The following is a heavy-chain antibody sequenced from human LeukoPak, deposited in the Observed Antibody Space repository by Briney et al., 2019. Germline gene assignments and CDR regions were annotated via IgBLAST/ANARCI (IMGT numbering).Heavy chain of an antibody. CDR1: GFTFRSYA. D-gene: IGHD1-26*01. V-gene: IGHV3-23*01. CDR3: AKVGGSGSFYSGYFDY. J-gene: IGHJ4*02. CDR2: IDDSDGNT. Sequence: PGGSLRLSCAVSGFTFRSYAMNWVRQAPGKGLEWVSGIDDSDGNTYYADSVKGRFSISRDNSKNTLSLQMNRLRAEDTALYYCAKVGGSGSFYSGYFDYWGRGTLVTVSS.